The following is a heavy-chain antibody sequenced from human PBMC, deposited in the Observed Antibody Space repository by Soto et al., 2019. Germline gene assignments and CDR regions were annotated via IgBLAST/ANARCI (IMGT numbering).Heavy chain of an antibody. CDR1: GGSISSSSYY. V-gene: IGHV4-39*01. D-gene: IGHD6-19*01. J-gene: IGHJ5*02. CDR2: IYYSGST. Sequence: SETLSLTCTVSGGSISSSSYYWGWIRQPPGKGLEWIGSIYYSGSTYYNPSLKSRVTISVDTSKNQFSLKLSSVTAADPAVYYCARPRSSGWYKGWFDPWGQGTLVTVSS. CDR3: ARPRSSGWYKGWFDP.